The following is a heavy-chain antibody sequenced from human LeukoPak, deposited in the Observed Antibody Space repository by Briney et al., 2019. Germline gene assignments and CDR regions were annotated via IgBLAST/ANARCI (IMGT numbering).Heavy chain of an antibody. CDR3: ARLNWGDGVVSGFDQ. D-gene: IGHD5/OR15-5a*01. CDR2: IGQDGNEI. V-gene: IGHV3-7*01. Sequence: GGSLRLSCAASGISFRRYWMSWVRQAPGKGLEWVANIGQDGNEIYYADSVKGRRFTISRDNSKNSLYLQMNILRVEDTAVYYCARLNWGDGVVSGFDQWGQGVSVTVSS. CDR1: GISFRRYW. J-gene: IGHJ5*02.